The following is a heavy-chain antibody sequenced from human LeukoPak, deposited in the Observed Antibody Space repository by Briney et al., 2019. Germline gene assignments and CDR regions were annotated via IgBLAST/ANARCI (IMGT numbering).Heavy chain of an antibody. Sequence: PGGSLRLSCAASGFTFSSYGMSWVRQAPGKGLEWVSAISGSGGSTYYADSVKGRFTISRDNSKNTLYLQMNSLRAEDTAVYYCAKDLSLRPYGSGSYYYYYYMDVWGKGTTVTISS. CDR2: ISGSGGST. D-gene: IGHD3-10*01. J-gene: IGHJ6*03. CDR3: AKDLSLRPYGSGSYYYYYYMDV. V-gene: IGHV3-23*01. CDR1: GFTFSSYG.